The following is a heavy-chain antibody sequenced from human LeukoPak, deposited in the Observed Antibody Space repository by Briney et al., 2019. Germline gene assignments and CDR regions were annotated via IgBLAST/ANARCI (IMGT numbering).Heavy chain of an antibody. CDR1: GFIFSSYA. V-gene: IGHV3-23*01. Sequence: PGGSLRLSCAVSGFIFSSYAMSWVRQAPGKGLEWVSGISYSGGRTYYADSVKGRFTISRDNSRNTVHLQMNSLRVEDTAVYYCAKEVSNGDYNILGYYYNGMDVWGQGTTVTVSS. CDR3: AKEVSNGDYNILGYYYNGMDV. CDR2: ISYSGGRT. D-gene: IGHD4-17*01. J-gene: IGHJ6*02.